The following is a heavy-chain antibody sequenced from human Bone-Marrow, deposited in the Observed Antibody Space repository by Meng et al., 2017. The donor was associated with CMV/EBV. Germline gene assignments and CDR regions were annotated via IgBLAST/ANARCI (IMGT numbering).Heavy chain of an antibody. CDR2: IKQDGSEK. J-gene: IGHJ6*02. CDR1: GFTFSSYW. Sequence: GGSLRLSCAASGFTFSSYWMSWVRQAPGKGLEWVANIKQDGSEKYYVDSVKGRFTISRDNAKNSLYLQMNSLRAEDTAVYYCARELYCSSTSCPYYYYYGMDVWGQGTTVTVSS. V-gene: IGHV3-7*01. D-gene: IGHD2-2*01. CDR3: ARELYCSSTSCPYYYYYGMDV.